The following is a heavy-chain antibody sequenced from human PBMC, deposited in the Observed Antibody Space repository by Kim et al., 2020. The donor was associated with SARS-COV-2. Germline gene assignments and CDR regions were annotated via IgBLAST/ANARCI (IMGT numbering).Heavy chain of an antibody. V-gene: IGHV4-59*01. J-gene: IGHJ4*02. D-gene: IGHD4-17*01. Sequence: NPSLKSRVTISVDTSKNQFSLKLSSVTAADTAVYYCARVRVHTTVSYFDYWGQGTLVTVSS. CDR3: ARVRVHTTVSYFDY.